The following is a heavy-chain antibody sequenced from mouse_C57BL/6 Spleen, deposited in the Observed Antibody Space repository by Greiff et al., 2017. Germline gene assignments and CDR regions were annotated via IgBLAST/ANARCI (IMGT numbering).Heavy chain of an antibody. Sequence: QVQLKQSGPELVKPGASVKISCKASGYAFSSSWMNWVKQRPGKGLEWIGRIYPGDGETNYNRKFKGKATLTADKSSSTAYMQLSSLTSEDSAVYFCAGTAQAVFDYWGQGTTLTVSS. J-gene: IGHJ2*01. CDR2: IYPGDGET. CDR1: GYAFSSSW. CDR3: AGTAQAVFDY. V-gene: IGHV1-82*01. D-gene: IGHD3-2*02.